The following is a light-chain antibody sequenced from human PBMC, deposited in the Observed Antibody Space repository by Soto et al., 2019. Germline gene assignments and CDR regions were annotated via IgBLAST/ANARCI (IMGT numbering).Light chain of an antibody. CDR3: QQYNNWPFYT. J-gene: IGKJ2*01. Sequence: EIVMTQSPATLSVSPGERATLSCRASQSVSSNLAWYQQKPGQAPRLLFYGASTRATGIPARFSGSGSGTEFTLNISSLQSEDFAVYYCQQYNNWPFYTFGQGTKLEIK. CDR1: QSVSSN. CDR2: GAS. V-gene: IGKV3-15*01.